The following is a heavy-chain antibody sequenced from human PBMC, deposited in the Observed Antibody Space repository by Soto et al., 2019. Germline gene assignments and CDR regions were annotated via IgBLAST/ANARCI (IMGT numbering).Heavy chain of an antibody. Sequence: EVQLVESGGGLVKPGGSLRLSCAVSGFTFISHPLNWVRRAPGKGLKWVSSISGSGSPYYADTVKGRFAISRDNAQNSLYLQMSSLRAEDTAVYYCSREVQPVFRREYDYWGQGTLVTVSS. V-gene: IGHV3-21*04. CDR3: SREVQPVFRREYDY. CDR2: ISGSGSP. J-gene: IGHJ4*02. CDR1: GFTFISHP.